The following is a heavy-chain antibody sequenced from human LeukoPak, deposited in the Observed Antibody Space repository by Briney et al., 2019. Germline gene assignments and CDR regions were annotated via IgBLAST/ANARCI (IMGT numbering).Heavy chain of an antibody. V-gene: IGHV3-23*01. CDR2: LSGSGTAT. Sequence: GGSLRLSCVPSQFTFSRFAMSWIRPAPGTGLEWVSTLSGSGTATYYADSAKGRFTTSRDNSQDTLYLQIHNLRADHTAVYYCARHLGSHTFLFYYMDVWGTGTSVIVSS. J-gene: IGHJ6*03. D-gene: IGHD2-2*02. CDR1: QFTFSRFA. CDR3: ARHLGSHTFLFYYMDV.